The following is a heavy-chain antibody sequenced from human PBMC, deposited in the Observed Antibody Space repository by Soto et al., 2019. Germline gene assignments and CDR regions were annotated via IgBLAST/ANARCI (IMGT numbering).Heavy chain of an antibody. D-gene: IGHD6-13*01. Sequence: KPSETLSLTCTVSGGSISSYYWSWIRQPPGKGLEWIGYIYYSGSTNYNPSLKSRVTISVDTSKNQFSLKLSSVTAADTAVYYCASSHSSSWYPGWFDPWGQGALVTVSS. CDR3: ASSHSSSWYPGWFDP. CDR1: GGSISSYY. J-gene: IGHJ5*02. CDR2: IYYSGST. V-gene: IGHV4-59*01.